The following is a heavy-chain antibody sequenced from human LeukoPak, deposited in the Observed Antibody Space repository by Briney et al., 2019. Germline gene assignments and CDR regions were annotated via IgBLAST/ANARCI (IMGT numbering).Heavy chain of an antibody. CDR3: AKSPSRGSAPHYFQH. CDR2: IRYDGSNK. V-gene: IGHV3-30*02. CDR1: GLTFSSYG. D-gene: IGHD1-26*01. J-gene: IGHJ1*01. Sequence: PGGSLRLSCAASGLTFSSYGMHWVRQAPGKGLEWVAFIRYDGSNKYYADSVKGRCTISRDNSKNTLYLQMSSLRAEDTAVYYCAKSPSRGSAPHYFQHWGQGTLVTVSS.